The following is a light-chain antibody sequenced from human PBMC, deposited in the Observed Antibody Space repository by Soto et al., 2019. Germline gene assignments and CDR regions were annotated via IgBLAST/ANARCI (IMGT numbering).Light chain of an antibody. V-gene: IGLV2-14*01. CDR3: SSYTSGNTVI. J-gene: IGLJ2*01. CDR1: SSDIGGYNY. CDR2: DVR. Sequence: QLVLTQPASVSGSPGQSITISCTGTSSDIGGYNYVSWYQQHPRKAPKLMIYDVRSRPSGVSDRFSASKSGNTASLTITGLQAEDEADYYCSSYTSGNTVIFGGGTQLTVL.